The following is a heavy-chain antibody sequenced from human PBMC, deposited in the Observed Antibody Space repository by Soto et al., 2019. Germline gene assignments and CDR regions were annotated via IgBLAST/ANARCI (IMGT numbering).Heavy chain of an antibody. CDR1: GGTFSSYA. V-gene: IGHV1-69*01. CDR2: IIPIFGTA. Sequence: QVQLVQSGAEVKKPGSSVKVSCKASGGTFSSYAISWVRQAPGQGLEWMGGIIPIFGTANYAQKFQGRVTITADESTSTAYMELSSLRSEDTAVYYCASLTGYYYDSGGYYGGGWGQGTLVTVSS. D-gene: IGHD3-22*01. J-gene: IGHJ4*02. CDR3: ASLTGYYYDSGGYYGGG.